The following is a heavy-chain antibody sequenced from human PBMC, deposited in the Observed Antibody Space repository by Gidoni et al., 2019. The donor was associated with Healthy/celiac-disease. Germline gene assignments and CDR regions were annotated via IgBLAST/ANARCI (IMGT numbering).Heavy chain of an antibody. J-gene: IGHJ6*02. CDR3: ARGGYGDHEKRYYGMDV. CDR1: GYTFMTYG. V-gene: IGHV1-18*04. CDR2: ISDYNGNT. Sequence: QVQLVQSGAELKRPGASVRVSCKTSGYTFMTYGIHWVRQAPGQGLGWMGWISDYNGNTNYAQKFQDRIFMTTDASSTTASMELRTLRPDDTAVYYCARGGYGDHEKRYYGMDVWGQGTTVTVSS. D-gene: IGHD5-12*01.